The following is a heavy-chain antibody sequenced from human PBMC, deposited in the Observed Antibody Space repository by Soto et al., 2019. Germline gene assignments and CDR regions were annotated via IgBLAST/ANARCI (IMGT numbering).Heavy chain of an antibody. Sequence: ASVKVSCKASGYTFSGFYMHWVRQAPGQGLEWMGWINPNSGGTKSAEKFQGRVTMTWDTSLNTAYMELSSLISEDTAVYYCARPPGYISDWYYFDLWGQGTLVTVSS. J-gene: IGHJ4*02. CDR1: GYTFSGFY. V-gene: IGHV1-2*02. CDR3: ARPPGYISDWYYFDL. D-gene: IGHD3-9*01. CDR2: INPNSGGT.